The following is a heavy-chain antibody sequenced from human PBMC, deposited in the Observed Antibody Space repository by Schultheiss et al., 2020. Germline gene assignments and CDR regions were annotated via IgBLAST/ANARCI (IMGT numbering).Heavy chain of an antibody. J-gene: IGHJ3*02. D-gene: IGHD3-22*01. CDR2: IYYSGST. Sequence: SQTLSLTCAVYGGSFSGYYWSWIRQHPGKGLEWIGYIYYSGSTYYNPSLKSRVTISVDTSKNQFSLKLSSVTAADTAVYYCARAWHYDSSVPDDAFDIWGQGTMVTVSS. CDR3: ARAWHYDSSVPDDAFDI. V-gene: IGHV4-31*11. CDR1: GGSFSGYY.